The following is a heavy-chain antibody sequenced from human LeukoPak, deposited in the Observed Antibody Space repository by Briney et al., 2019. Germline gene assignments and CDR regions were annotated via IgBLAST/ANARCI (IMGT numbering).Heavy chain of an antibody. CDR3: AKDQGAD. J-gene: IGHJ4*02. V-gene: IGHV3-30*18. CDR1: GFTFSSYD. Sequence: GSLRLSCAASGFTFSSYDMHWVRQAPGKGLEWVAVISFDGSNKYYADSVKGRFTISRDNSKNTLYLQMSSLRADDTAVYYCAKDQGADWGQGTLLTVSS. D-gene: IGHD3-16*01. CDR2: ISFDGSNK.